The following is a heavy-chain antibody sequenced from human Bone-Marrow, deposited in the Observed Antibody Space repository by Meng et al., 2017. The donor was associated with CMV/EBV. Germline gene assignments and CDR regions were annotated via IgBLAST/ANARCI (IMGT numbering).Heavy chain of an antibody. J-gene: IGHJ4*03. CDR3: AKDGGSGWYSGYFDY. D-gene: IGHD6-19*01. CDR1: GFTFSRYS. CDR2: ISSSSSYI. V-gene: IGHV3-21*04. Sequence: GFLRLPCAAPGFTFSRYSMNWVRQAPGKGLEWVSSISSSSSYIYYADSVKGRFTISRDNSKNSLYLQMNSLRSEDTALYYCAKDGGSGWYSGYFDYCGQGTMVTVSS.